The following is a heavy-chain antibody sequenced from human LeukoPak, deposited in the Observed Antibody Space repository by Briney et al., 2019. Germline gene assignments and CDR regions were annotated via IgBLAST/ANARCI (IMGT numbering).Heavy chain of an antibody. D-gene: IGHD2-15*01. CDR2: IYYSGST. CDR3: AREVIGYCSGVSCKPYNWFDP. V-gene: IGHV4-59*01. Sequence: SETLSLTCTVSGGSISSYYWSWIRQPPGKGLEWIGYIYYSGSTNYNPSLKSPLTISVATSNNHFSLNLTSVTAADTAVYYCAREVIGYCSGVSCKPYNWFDPWGQGTLVTVSS. J-gene: IGHJ5*02. CDR1: GGSISSYY.